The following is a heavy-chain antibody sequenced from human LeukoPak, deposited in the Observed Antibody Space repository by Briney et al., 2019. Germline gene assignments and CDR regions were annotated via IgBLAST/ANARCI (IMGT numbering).Heavy chain of an antibody. Sequence: PGGSLRLSCAASGFTFSSFAMLWVRPAPGKGLEWVSVISYDGRNKYYADSVRGRFTISRDNYKNTLYLQMNSVRDEDMAVYYCARVSGWDSTLLAYGGGGTLLTLYS. CDR1: GFTFSSFA. CDR2: ISYDGRNK. D-gene: IGHD6-19*01. V-gene: IGHV3-30*04. CDR3: ARVSGWDSTLLAY. J-gene: IGHJ4*02.